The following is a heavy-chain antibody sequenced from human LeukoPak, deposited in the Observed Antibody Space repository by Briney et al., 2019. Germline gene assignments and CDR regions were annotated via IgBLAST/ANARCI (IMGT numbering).Heavy chain of an antibody. CDR3: ARGRPGWLHKAFDI. V-gene: IGHV4-38-2*02. J-gene: IGHJ3*02. CDR1: GYSISSGYY. Sequence: SETLSLTCTVSGYSISSGYYWGWIRQPPGKGLEWIGSIYHSGSTYYNPSLKSRVTISVDTSKNQFSLKLSSVTAADTAVYYCARGRPGWLHKAFDIWGQGTMVTVSS. D-gene: IGHD5-24*01. CDR2: IYHSGST.